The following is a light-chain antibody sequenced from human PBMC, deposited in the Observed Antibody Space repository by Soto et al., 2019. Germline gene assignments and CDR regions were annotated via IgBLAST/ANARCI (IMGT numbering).Light chain of an antibody. J-gene: IGKJ1*01. CDR3: QPYNSFSGT. CDR2: DAS. CDR1: QTISSW. Sequence: DIQMTQSPSTLSASVGDRVTITCRASQTISSWLAWYQQKPGKAPKLLIYDASSLESGVPSRFSGRGSGTQFTLTISSLQPDDFATYYCQPYNSFSGTFG. V-gene: IGKV1-5*01.